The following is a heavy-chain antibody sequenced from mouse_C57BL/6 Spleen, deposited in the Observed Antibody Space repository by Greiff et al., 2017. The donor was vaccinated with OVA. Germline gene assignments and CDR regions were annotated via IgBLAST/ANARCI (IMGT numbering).Heavy chain of an antibody. J-gene: IGHJ2*01. CDR3: ARALLDY. CDR2: IDPAGSYT. Sequence: QVQLQQPGAELVKPGASVKLSCKASGYTFTSYWMRWVKQRPGQGLEWIGEIDPAGSYTNYNPNFKGKATLTVDTSSSTAYMQLRSLASEDSAVYFCARALLDYWGQGTTLTVSS. D-gene: IGHD2-1*01. CDR1: GYTFTSYW. V-gene: IGHV1-50*01.